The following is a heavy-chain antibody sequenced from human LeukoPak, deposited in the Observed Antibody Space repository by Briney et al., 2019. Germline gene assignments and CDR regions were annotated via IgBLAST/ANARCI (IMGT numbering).Heavy chain of an antibody. Sequence: APVKVSCKASGYTFTSYAMHWVRQAPGQRLEWMGWINAGNGNTKYSQKFQGRVTITADESTSTAYMELSSLRSEDTAVYYCAREEGIVVVPAANWFDPWGQGTLVTVSS. D-gene: IGHD2-2*01. J-gene: IGHJ5*02. CDR2: INAGNGNT. CDR1: GYTFTSYA. CDR3: AREEGIVVVPAANWFDP. V-gene: IGHV1-3*01.